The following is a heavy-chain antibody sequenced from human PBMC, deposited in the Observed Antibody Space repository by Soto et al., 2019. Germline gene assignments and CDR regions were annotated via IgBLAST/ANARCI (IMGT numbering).Heavy chain of an antibody. Sequence: QVQLQESGPGLVKPSQTLSLTATVSGGSISSGDYYWSWIRQPPGKGLEWIGYIYYSGSTYYNPSLKSRLTISVDTSKHQFSLRLSSVTAADTAVYYCARGGSYPGFDYWGQGTLVTVSS. CDR1: GGSISSGDYY. V-gene: IGHV4-31*03. D-gene: IGHD1-26*01. J-gene: IGHJ4*02. CDR3: ARGGSYPGFDY. CDR2: IYYSGST.